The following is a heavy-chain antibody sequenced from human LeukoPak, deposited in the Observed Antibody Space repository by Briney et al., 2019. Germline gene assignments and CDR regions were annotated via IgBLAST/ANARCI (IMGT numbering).Heavy chain of an antibody. D-gene: IGHD2-15*01. CDR1: GGSISSGGYS. CDR2: IYYSGST. V-gene: IGHV4-30-4*07. J-gene: IGHJ3*02. Sequence: SQTLSLTCAVSGGSISSGGYSWSWIRQPPGKGLEWIGYIYYSGSTYYNPSLKSRVTISVDTSKNQFSLKLSSVTAADTAVYYCARAPHYCSGGSCYYDAFDIWGQGTMVTVSS. CDR3: ARAPHYCSGGSCYYDAFDI.